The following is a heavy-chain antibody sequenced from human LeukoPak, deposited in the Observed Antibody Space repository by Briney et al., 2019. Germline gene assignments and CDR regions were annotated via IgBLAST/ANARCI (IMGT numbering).Heavy chain of an antibody. V-gene: IGHV4-4*07. CDR1: GGSISSYY. D-gene: IGHD3-3*01. J-gene: IGHJ5*02. CDR2: IYTSGST. Sequence: SETLSLTCTVSGGSISSYYWSWIRQPAGKGLEWIGRIYTSGSTNYNPSLKSRVTMSVDTSKNQFSLKLSSVTAADTAVYYCARARIFGAYNWFDPWGQGTLVTVSS. CDR3: ARARIFGAYNWFDP.